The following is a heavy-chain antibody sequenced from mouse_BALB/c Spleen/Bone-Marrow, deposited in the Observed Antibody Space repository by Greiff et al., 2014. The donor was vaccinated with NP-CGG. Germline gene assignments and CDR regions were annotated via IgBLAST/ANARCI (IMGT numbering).Heavy chain of an antibody. Sequence: VQLKQSGGGLVKPGGSLKLSCAASGFTFSDYYMYWARQTPEKRLEWVATISDGGGYTYYPDSVWGRFTISRDNAKNNLYLQMSSLKSEDTAMYYCARSGERYGAMDYWGQGTSVTVFS. CDR2: ISDGGGYT. V-gene: IGHV5-4*02. CDR3: ARSGERYGAMDY. CDR1: GFTFSDYY. D-gene: IGHD2-10*02. J-gene: IGHJ4*01.